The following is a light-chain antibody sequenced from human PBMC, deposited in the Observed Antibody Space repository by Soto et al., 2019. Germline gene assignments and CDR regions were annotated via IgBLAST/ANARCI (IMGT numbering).Light chain of an antibody. CDR2: GAS. CDR3: QQYGNSPPNT. CDR1: QSVSSSY. J-gene: IGKJ2*01. Sequence: EIVLTQSPGTLSLSPGERATLSCRASQSVSSSYLAWYQQKPGQAPRLLIYGASSRATGIPDRFSCSGSGTDFTLTISRLEPEDFAVYFCQQYGNSPPNTFGQGTKVEIK. V-gene: IGKV3-20*01.